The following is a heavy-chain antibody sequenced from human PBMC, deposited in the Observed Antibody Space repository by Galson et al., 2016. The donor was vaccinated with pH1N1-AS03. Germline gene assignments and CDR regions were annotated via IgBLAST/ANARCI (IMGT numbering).Heavy chain of an antibody. V-gene: IGHV4-31*01. CDR3: SRQDSGAYYLDS. Sequence: TLSLTCTASGGSIRSSNYYWGWIRQPPGKGLEWIGYIFHSGSTYYNPSLESLVSISVDTSKNQFSLKLKPVTAADTAVDYWSRQDSGAYYLDSWGPGTLVTVSS. D-gene: IGHD1-26*01. CDR1: GGSIRSSNYY. CDR2: IFHSGST. J-gene: IGHJ4*02.